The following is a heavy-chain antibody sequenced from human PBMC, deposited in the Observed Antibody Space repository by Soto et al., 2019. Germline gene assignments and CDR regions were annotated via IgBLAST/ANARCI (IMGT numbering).Heavy chain of an antibody. CDR3: ARQLSIKWFGELSSGMDV. CDR1: GGSISSSSYY. V-gene: IGHV4-39*01. J-gene: IGHJ6*02. CDR2: IYYSGST. Sequence: SETLSLTCTVSGGSISSSSYYWGWIRQPPGKGLEWIGSIYYSGSTYYNPSLKSRVTISVDTSKNQFSLKLSSVTAADTAVYYCARQLSIKWFGELSSGMDVWGQGTTVTVSS. D-gene: IGHD3-10*01.